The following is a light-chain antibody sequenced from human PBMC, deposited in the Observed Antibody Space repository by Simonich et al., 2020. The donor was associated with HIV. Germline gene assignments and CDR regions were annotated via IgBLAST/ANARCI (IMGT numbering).Light chain of an antibody. J-gene: IGKJ4*01. V-gene: IGKV2-28*01. CDR3: MQALQTPRT. Sequence: DIVMTQSPLSLPVTPGEPASISCRSNQSLLHSNGYNYLDWYLQTPGQSPQLLIYLGSNRASGVPDRFSGSGSGTDFTLKISRVEAEDVGVYYCMQALQTPRTFGGGTKVEIK. CDR2: LGS. CDR1: QSLLHSNGYNY.